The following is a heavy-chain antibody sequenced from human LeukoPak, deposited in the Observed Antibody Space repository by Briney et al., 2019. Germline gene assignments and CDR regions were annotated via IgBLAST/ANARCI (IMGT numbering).Heavy chain of an antibody. CDR1: GGSFSDYY. CDR3: AREPGRDGYNQGMATAPFDY. D-gene: IGHD5-24*01. CDR2: INHSGTT. Sequence: SETLSLTCAVYGGSFSDYYWSWIRQSPGKGLEWIGEINHSGTTHYNPSLKSRVTISVDTSKNQFSLKLRSVTAADTAVYYCAREPGRDGYNQGMATAPFDYWGQGTLVTVSS. V-gene: IGHV4-34*01. J-gene: IGHJ4*02.